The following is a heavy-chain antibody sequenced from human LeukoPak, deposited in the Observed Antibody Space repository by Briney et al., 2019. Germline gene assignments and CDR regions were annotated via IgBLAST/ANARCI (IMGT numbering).Heavy chain of an antibody. Sequence: GGSLRLSCAASGFTVSSNYMSWVRQAPGKGLEWVSVIYIGGSIYYADSVKGRITISRDNSKNTLYLQMNSLRAEDTAVYDCARAPPGVQLFDYWGQGKLVTVSS. J-gene: IGHJ4*02. CDR3: ARAPPGVQLFDY. CDR1: GFTVSSNY. V-gene: IGHV3-53*01. D-gene: IGHD1-1*01. CDR2: IYIGGSI.